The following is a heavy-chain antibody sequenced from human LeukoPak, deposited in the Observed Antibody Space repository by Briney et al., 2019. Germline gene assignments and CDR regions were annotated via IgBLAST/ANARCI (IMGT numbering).Heavy chain of an antibody. CDR1: GFTFSSYG. CDR2: ISYDGSNK. Sequence: PGGSLRLSCAASGFTFSSYGMHWVRQAPGKGLEWVAVISYDGSNKYYADSVKGRFTISRDNSKNTLYLQMNSLRAEDTAVYYCAKDRVREVREPYGMDVWGQGTTVTVSS. D-gene: IGHD1-26*01. V-gene: IGHV3-30*18. CDR3: AKDRVREVREPYGMDV. J-gene: IGHJ6*02.